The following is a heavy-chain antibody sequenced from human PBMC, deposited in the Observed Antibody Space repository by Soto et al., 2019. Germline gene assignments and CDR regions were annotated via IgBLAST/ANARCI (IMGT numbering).Heavy chain of an antibody. CDR1: GGTFSSYA. J-gene: IGHJ4*02. D-gene: IGHD2-2*01. Sequence: SVKVSCKAPGGTFSSYAISWVRQAPGQGLEWMGGIIPIFGTANYAQKFQGRVTITADESTSTAYMELSSLRSEDTAVYYCASPGVVAPAAMGNYFDYWGQGTLVTVSS. V-gene: IGHV1-69*13. CDR3: ASPGVVAPAAMGNYFDY. CDR2: IIPIFGTA.